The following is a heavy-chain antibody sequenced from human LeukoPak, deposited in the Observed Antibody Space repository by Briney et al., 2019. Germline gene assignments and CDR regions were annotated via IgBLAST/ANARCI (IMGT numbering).Heavy chain of an antibody. J-gene: IGHJ4*02. CDR1: GGSISSSNYY. CDR3: ARGTHYYDSGGYGYFDY. CDR2: MSYSGST. V-gene: IGHV4-39*01. Sequence: SETLSPTCTVSGGSISSSNYYWGWIRQPPGKGLEWIGSMSYSGSTHYNPSLKSRVTISVDTSKNQFSLKLSSMTATDTAVYHCARGTHYYDSGGYGYFDYWGQGTLVTVSS. D-gene: IGHD3-22*01.